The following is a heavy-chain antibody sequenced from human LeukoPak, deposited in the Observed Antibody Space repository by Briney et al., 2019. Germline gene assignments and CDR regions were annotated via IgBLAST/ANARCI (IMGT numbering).Heavy chain of an antibody. CDR2: IYYSGST. J-gene: IGHJ5*02. CDR1: GGSISSSSYY. V-gene: IGHV4-39*01. CDR3: ARHGHCSSTSCSSHYDFWSGYRFNWFDP. D-gene: IGHD3-3*01. Sequence: SETLSLTCTVSGGSISSSSYYWGWIRQPPGKGLEWIGSIYYSGSTYYNPSLKSRVTISVDTSKNQFSLKLSSVTAADTAVYYCARHGHCSSTSCSSHYDFWSGYRFNWFDPWGQGTLVTVSS.